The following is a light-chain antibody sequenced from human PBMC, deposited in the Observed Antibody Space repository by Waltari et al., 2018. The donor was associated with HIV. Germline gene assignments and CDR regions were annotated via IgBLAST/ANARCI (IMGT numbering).Light chain of an antibody. V-gene: IGKV1-5*03. CDR3: QQYNGYSRT. CDR1: QSISSR. J-gene: IGKJ1*01. Sequence: EIQMTQSPSTLSASVGDRVTITCRASQSISSRLAWYQQKPGKAPKLLIYKTSSLEGGVPSRFSGSGSGTEFTLTIAGLQPDDFATYYCQQYNGYSRTFGQGTKVEIK. CDR2: KTS.